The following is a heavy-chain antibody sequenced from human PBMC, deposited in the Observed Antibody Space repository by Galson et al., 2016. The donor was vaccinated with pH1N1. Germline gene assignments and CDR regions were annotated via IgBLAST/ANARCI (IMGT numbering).Heavy chain of an antibody. V-gene: IGHV4-34*01. Sequence: TLSLTCAVSGGSLGGFYWTWVRQSPGVGLEWIGEVNHSGTTNYNPSLRGRVTISVDSSHQFSLTLTSVTAADTAVYYCARKRGGYNRDLHFYYYYMDVWAKGTTVTVS. CDR2: VNHSGTT. J-gene: IGHJ6*03. CDR3: ARKRGGYNRDLHFYYYYMDV. CDR1: GGSLGGFY. D-gene: IGHD1-14*01.